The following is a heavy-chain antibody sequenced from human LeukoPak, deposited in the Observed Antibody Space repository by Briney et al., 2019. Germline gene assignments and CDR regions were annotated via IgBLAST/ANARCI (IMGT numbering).Heavy chain of an antibody. Sequence: GASVKVSCKASGGTFSSYAISWVRQAPGQGLEWMGGIIPIFGTTNYAQKFQDRVTITADKSTSTAYMELSSLRSEDTAVYYCARDGYLAADYWGQGTLVTVSS. J-gene: IGHJ4*02. V-gene: IGHV1-69*06. CDR1: GGTFSSYA. D-gene: IGHD2-2*03. CDR2: IIPIFGTT. CDR3: ARDGYLAADY.